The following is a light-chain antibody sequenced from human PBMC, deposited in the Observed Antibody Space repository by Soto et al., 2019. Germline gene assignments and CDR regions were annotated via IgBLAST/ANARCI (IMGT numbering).Light chain of an antibody. J-gene: IGKJ3*01. CDR1: QSVGSN. CDR2: GAS. CDR3: QQYNNWPDFT. V-gene: IGKV3-15*01. Sequence: EIVMTQSPATLSVSPGERATLSCRASQSVGSNLAWYQQKPGQAPRLLIYGASTRATGIPARFSGSGSGTEFTLTISSLQSEDFAVYYCQQYNNWPDFTLGPGTKVDVK.